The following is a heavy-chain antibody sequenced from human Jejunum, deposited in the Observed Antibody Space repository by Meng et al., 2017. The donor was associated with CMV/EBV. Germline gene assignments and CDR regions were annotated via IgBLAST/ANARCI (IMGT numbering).Heavy chain of an antibody. Sequence: SGDSINSDICYWDWIRQPPGKGLEWIGNVHYTGRTFYSPSLRGRLTISVDTSSNQFSLKLSSVTAADTAVYYCARHMSDPESDPFDPWGQGILVTVSS. CDR3: ARHMSDPESDPFDP. V-gene: IGHV4-39*01. J-gene: IGHJ5*02. D-gene: IGHD2/OR15-2a*01. CDR1: GDSINSDICY. CDR2: VHYTGRT.